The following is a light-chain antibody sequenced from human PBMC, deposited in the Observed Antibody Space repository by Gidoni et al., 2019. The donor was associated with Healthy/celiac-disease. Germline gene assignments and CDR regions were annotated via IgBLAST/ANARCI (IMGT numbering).Light chain of an antibody. J-gene: IGLJ2*01. Sequence: QSVLTQPPSASGTTGQRVTISCSGSSSNFGSNTVNGYQQLPGAAPKLLIYSNNQRPSGVPYRFSGSKSGTSAALAISGLQSEDEADYYCAAWDDSLNGLVFGGGTKLTVL. CDR3: AAWDDSLNGLV. CDR1: SSNFGSNT. CDR2: SNN. V-gene: IGLV1-44*01.